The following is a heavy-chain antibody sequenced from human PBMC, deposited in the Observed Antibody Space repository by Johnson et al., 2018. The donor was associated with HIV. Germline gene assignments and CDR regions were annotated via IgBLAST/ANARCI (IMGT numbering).Heavy chain of an antibody. CDR1: GFTFSRHA. V-gene: IGHV3-33*08. D-gene: IGHD3-10*01. CDR3: TTGEYYDGSADAFDS. Sequence: QVQLVESGGGLVKPGGSLRLSCAASGFTFSRHAMHWVRQAPGKGLEWVAVIWYDGSNKYYADSVKGRFTISRDKSKNTLYLQMNSLKTEDTAVYYCTTGEYYDGSADAFDSWGQVTMVTCSS. CDR2: IWYDGSNK. J-gene: IGHJ3*02.